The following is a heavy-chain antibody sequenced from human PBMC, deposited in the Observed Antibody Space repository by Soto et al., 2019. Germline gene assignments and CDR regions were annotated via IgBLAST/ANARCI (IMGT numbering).Heavy chain of an antibody. Sequence: SENLPLTCTVSGGSISGDYYWDWIRQAPGKGLEWIGYVYHTGSTYHNPSLKSRGSISVDTSNNQFSLKLSSVTAADTAVYVCAREPYDTTGMRIASWGQGIPGT. CDR3: AREPYDTTGMRIAS. J-gene: IGHJ4*02. D-gene: IGHD3-22*01. CDR2: VYHTGST. V-gene: IGHV4-30-4*01. CDR1: GGSISGDYY.